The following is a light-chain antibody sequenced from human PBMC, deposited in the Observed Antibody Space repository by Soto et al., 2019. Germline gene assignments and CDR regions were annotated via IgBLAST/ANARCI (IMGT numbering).Light chain of an antibody. CDR2: DIR. J-gene: IGLJ1*01. CDR1: SSDVGGYKY. V-gene: IGLV2-14*03. CDR3: SSYTSSSTRF. Sequence: QSALTQPASVSGSPGQSITISCTGTSSDVGGYKYVSWYQQHPGKAPKLMIYDIRNRPSGVSNRFSGSKSGNTASLTISGLQAEDEADYYCSSYTSSSTRFFGTGTKVTLL.